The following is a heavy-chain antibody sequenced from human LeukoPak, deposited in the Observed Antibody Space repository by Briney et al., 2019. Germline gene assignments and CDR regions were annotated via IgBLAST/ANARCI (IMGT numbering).Heavy chain of an antibody. D-gene: IGHD2-15*01. CDR2: IYYSGST. CDR1: GGSISSSSYY. V-gene: IGHV4-39*01. Sequence: SETLSLTCTVSGGSISSSSYYWGWIRQPPWKGLEWIGSIYYSGSTYYNPSLKSRVTISVDTSKNQFSLKLSSVTAADTAVYYCARRNDCSGGSCYFNWFDPWGQGTLVTVSS. J-gene: IGHJ5*02. CDR3: ARRNDCSGGSCYFNWFDP.